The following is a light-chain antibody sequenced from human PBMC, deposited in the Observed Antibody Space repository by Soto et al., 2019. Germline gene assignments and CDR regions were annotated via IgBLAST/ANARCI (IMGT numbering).Light chain of an antibody. J-gene: IGKJ4*01. CDR1: QSVSSSY. CDR2: GAS. Sequence: EIVLTQSPGTLSLSPGERATLSCRVSQSVSSSYLAWYQQKPGQAPRLLIYGASSRATGIPDRFSGSGSGTDFTLTISRLEPVDFAVYYCQQYGSSTPTLGAGTKLDIK. CDR3: QQYGSSTPT. V-gene: IGKV3-20*01.